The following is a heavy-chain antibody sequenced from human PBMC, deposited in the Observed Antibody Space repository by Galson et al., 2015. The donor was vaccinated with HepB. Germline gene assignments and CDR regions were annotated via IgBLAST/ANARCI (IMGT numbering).Heavy chain of an antibody. D-gene: IGHD3/OR15-3a*01. Sequence: QSGAEVKKPGESLKISCEGSGYNFAGYWIGWVRQMLGKGLECLGIIYPGDSDTRYGPSFQGQVTISVDKSINTAYLQWSSLEASDTAMYYCARPGLKDAFDIWGQGTMVTVSS. J-gene: IGHJ3*02. CDR1: GYNFAGYW. CDR3: ARPGLKDAFDI. V-gene: IGHV5-51*01. CDR2: IYPGDSDT.